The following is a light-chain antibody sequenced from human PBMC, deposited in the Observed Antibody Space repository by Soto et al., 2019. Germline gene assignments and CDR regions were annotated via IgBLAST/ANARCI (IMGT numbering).Light chain of an antibody. CDR1: QSISTW. CDR3: QQYNSYWT. CDR2: KAS. J-gene: IGKJ1*01. V-gene: IGKV1-5*03. Sequence: DIQMTQSPSTLSASVGDRVTITCRASQSISTWLAWYQQKPGKAPKLLIYKASSLESGVPSRFSGSGSGTEFTLTISSLQPDDFAPYYCQQYNSYWTSGQGTKVEIK.